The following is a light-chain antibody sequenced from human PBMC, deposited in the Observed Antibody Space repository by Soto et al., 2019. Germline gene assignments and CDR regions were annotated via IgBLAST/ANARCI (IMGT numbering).Light chain of an antibody. J-gene: IGLJ2*01. CDR3: SARDDSLNGVV. CDR1: SSNIGSNS. Sequence: QSVLTQPPSASGTPGQRVTISCSGSSSNIGSNSVNWYQQLPGTAPKLLIYTNNQRPSGVPDRFSGSKSGTSASLAISELQSEDGADYYCSARDDSLNGVVFGGGTKLTVL. V-gene: IGLV1-44*01. CDR2: TNN.